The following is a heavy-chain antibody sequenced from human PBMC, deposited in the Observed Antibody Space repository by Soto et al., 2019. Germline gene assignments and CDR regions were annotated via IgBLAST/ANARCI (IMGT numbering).Heavy chain of an antibody. J-gene: IGHJ4*02. D-gene: IGHD5-18*01. CDR1: GFTFTSSA. Sequence: GASVKVSCKASGFTFTSSAVQWVRQARGQRLEWIGWIVVGSGNTNYAQKFQERVTITRDMSTSTAYMELSSLRSEDTAVYYCAAGRFFTAMAPVFYYWGQGTLVTVS. V-gene: IGHV1-58*01. CDR3: AAGRFFTAMAPVFYY. CDR2: IVVGSGNT.